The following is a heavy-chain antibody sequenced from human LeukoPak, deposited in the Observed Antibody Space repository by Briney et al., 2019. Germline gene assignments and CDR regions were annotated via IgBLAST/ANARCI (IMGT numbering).Heavy chain of an antibody. CDR2: ISSSSSYI. D-gene: IGHD6-6*01. J-gene: IGHJ4*02. CDR1: GFTFSSYS. CDR3: ARDRDSSSSSDY. V-gene: IGHV3-21*01. Sequence: GGSLRLSCAASGFTFSSYSMHWVRQAPGKGLEWVSSISSSSSYIYYADSVKGRFTISRDNAKNSLYLQMNSLRAEDTAVYYCARDRDSSSSSDYWGQGTLVTVSS.